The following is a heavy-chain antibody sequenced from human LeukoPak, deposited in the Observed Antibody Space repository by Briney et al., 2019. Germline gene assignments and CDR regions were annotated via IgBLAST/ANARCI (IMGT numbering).Heavy chain of an antibody. CDR3: ARDSYDYAWGSTEPYWYFDL. J-gene: IGHJ2*01. D-gene: IGHD3-16*01. Sequence: SQTLSLTCTVSGGSISSGDYYWSWIRQPRGKGLEWIGYIYYSGSTYYNPSLKSRVTISVDTSKNQFSLKLSCVTAADTAVYYCARDSYDYAWGSTEPYWYFDLWGRGTLFTVSS. CDR1: GGSISSGDYY. V-gene: IGHV4-30-4*08. CDR2: IYYSGST.